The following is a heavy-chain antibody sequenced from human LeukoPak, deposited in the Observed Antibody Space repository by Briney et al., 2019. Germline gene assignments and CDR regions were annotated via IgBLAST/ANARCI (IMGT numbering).Heavy chain of an antibody. V-gene: IGHV1-3*04. J-gene: IGHJ4*02. CDR3: ASVDYWDY. Sequence: ASVKVSCKASGYTFTSYAMHWVRQAPGQRLEWMGWINTGNGNTQYSQKFQGRVTFTRDTSANTAYMELSSLRSEDTAVYYCASVDYWDYWGQGTLVTVSS. CDR2: INTGNGNT. CDR1: GYTFTSYA.